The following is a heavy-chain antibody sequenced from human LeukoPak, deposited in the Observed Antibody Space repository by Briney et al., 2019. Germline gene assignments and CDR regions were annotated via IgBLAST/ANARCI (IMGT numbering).Heavy chain of an antibody. D-gene: IGHD4-17*01. CDR2: FDPEDGET. J-gene: IGHJ6*02. Sequence: WASVKVSCKVSGYTLTELSMHWVRQAPGKGLEWVGGFDPEDGETIYAQKFQGRVTMTEDTSTDTAYMELSSLRSEDTAVYYCATVVTTVTTSDSYYYYGMDVWGQGTTVTVSS. V-gene: IGHV1-24*01. CDR1: GYTLTELS. CDR3: ATVVTTVTTSDSYYYYGMDV.